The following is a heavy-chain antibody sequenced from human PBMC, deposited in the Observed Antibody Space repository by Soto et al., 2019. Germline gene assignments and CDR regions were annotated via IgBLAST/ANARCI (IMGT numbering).Heavy chain of an antibody. CDR3: AATGYTYGYHFGH. V-gene: IGHV5-10-1*01. CDR2: IDPSDSST. D-gene: IGHD5-18*01. CDR1: GYTFTSYW. Sequence: GESLKISCKGSGYTFTSYWITWVRQMPGKGLEWMGRIDPSDSSTNYSPSFQGYAAISTDKSINTTHLQWSSLDVSDTAMYYCAATGYTYGYHFGHWGQGTQVTVAS. J-gene: IGHJ4*02.